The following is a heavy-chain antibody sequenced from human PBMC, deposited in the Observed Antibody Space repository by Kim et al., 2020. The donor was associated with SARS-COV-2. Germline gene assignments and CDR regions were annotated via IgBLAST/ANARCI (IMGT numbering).Heavy chain of an antibody. V-gene: IGHV3-30*03. CDR3: QLSGVSHSYYFYAMDV. Sequence: GGSLRLSCAASGVTFSTFGMHLVRQAPGKGLEWVAVISYDGTKNYYADSVKGRFTISRDNSKNTLYLQMNSLRAEDTAVYYCQLSGVSHSYYFYAMDVWGQGTTVTVSS. CDR1: GVTFSTFG. D-gene: IGHD1-26*01. CDR2: ISYDGTKN. J-gene: IGHJ6*02.